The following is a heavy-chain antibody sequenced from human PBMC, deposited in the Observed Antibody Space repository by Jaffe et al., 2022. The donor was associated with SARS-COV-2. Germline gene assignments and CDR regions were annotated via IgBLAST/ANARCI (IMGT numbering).Heavy chain of an antibody. J-gene: IGHJ6*02. CDR3: AKDKGESRGHYYYYYGMDV. CDR1: GFTFDDYT. D-gene: IGHD3-10*01. CDR2: ISWDGGST. V-gene: IGHV3-43*01. Sequence: EVQLVESGGVVVQPGGSLRLSCAASGFTFDDYTMHWVRQAPGKGLEWVSLISWDGGSTYYADSVKGRFTISRDNSKNSLYLQMNSLRTEDTALYYCAKDKGESRGHYYYYYGMDVWGQGTTVTVSS.